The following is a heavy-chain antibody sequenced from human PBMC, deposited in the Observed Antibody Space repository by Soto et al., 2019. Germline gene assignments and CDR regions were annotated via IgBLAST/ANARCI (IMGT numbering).Heavy chain of an antibody. V-gene: IGHV1-46*01. CDR1: GYTFTSYY. J-gene: IGHJ4*02. D-gene: IGHD3-16*02. CDR2: INPSGGST. Sequence: ASVKVSCKTSGYTFTSYYMHWVRQAPGQGLEWMGIINPSGGSTSYAQKFQGRVTMTRDTSTSTVYMELSSLRSEDTAVYYCGRSYYDYVWGSYRSAHFDYWGQGTLVTVSS. CDR3: GRSYYDYVWGSYRSAHFDY.